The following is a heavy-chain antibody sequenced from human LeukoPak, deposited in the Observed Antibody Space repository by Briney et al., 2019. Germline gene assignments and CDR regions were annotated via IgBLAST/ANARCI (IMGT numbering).Heavy chain of an antibody. V-gene: IGHV4-34*01. CDR3: ATHDSMDV. Sequence: KSSETLSLTCAVCGGSFSGYYWSWIRQPPGKGLEWIGEINHSGSTNYNPSLKSRVTISVDTSKNQFSLKLSSVTAADTAVYYCATHDSMDVWGQGTTVTVSS. CDR1: GGSFSGYY. J-gene: IGHJ6*02. D-gene: IGHD2-15*01. CDR2: INHSGST.